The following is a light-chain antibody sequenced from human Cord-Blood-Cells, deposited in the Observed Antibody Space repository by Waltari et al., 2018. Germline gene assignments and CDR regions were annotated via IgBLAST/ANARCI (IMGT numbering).Light chain of an antibody. Sequence: SSDLTQDPAVSVASGQTVRITCQVDSPRTSYAIWYRQIPGQAPVFVIYGKNNRPSGIPDRFSGSRSGTPASLTITGAEAEDEAAYYCNARESSGNHLFGGGTKLTAL. CDR2: GKN. CDR3: NARESSGNHL. V-gene: IGLV3-19*01. J-gene: IGLJ3*02. CDR1: SPRTSY.